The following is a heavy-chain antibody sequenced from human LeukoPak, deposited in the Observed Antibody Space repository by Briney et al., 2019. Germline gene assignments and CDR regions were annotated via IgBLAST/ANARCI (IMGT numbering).Heavy chain of an antibody. Sequence: SDTLSLTCTVSGDSMSPYYWGWLRQPPGKGLKGSGYIYYSWATTYHRSLNIRVNISVDTSKNQLSLKLSSVTAADTAVYYCARDKQPGDYWGQGALVTVSS. J-gene: IGHJ4*02. CDR3: ARDKQPGDY. V-gene: IGHV4-59*12. D-gene: IGHD5-18*01. CDR1: GDSMSPYY. CDR2: IYYSWAT.